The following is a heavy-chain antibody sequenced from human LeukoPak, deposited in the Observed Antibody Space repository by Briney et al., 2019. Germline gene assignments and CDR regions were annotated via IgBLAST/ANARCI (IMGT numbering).Heavy chain of an antibody. D-gene: IGHD3-10*01. CDR1: GFSFSTND. CDR3: AKVLPTTLVWGYIPYYFDS. Sequence: QSGGSLSLSCATSGFSFSTNDMSWARQAPGKGLEWVLSISASEGRTTYAESVKGRFTISRDNSKNTLFLQMNGLRAEDTAVYYCAKVLPTTLVWGYIPYYFDSWGQGTLVTVSS. CDR2: ISASEGRT. V-gene: IGHV3-23*01. J-gene: IGHJ4*02.